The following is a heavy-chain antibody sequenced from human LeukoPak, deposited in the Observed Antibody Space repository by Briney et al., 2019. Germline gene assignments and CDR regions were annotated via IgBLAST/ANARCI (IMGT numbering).Heavy chain of an antibody. CDR1: GFTFSTYS. CDR2: ISSSSAYI. Sequence: PGGSLRLSCAASGFTFSTYSMNWVRQAPGKGLEWVSSISSSSAYIYYADSVKGRLTISRDNAKNSLYLQMNSLRAEDTAVYYCARDPSAYWYFDLWGRGTLVTVSS. CDR3: ARDPSAYWYFDL. V-gene: IGHV3-21*01. J-gene: IGHJ2*01.